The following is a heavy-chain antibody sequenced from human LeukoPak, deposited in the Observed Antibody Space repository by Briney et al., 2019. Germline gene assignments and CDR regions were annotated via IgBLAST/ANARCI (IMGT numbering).Heavy chain of an antibody. CDR1: GGSISSYY. CDR3: AIRYARGAFDI. V-gene: IGHV4-59*08. Sequence: SETLSLTCTVSGGSISSYYWSWIRQRPGKGLEWIGYIYYSGSTNYNPSLKSRVTISVDTSKNQFSLKLSSVTAADTAVYYCAIRYARGAFDIWGQGTMVTVSS. J-gene: IGHJ3*02. CDR2: IYYSGST. D-gene: IGHD5-12*01.